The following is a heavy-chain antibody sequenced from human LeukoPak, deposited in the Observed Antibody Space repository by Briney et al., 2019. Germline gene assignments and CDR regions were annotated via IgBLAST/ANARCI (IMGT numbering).Heavy chain of an antibody. CDR3: AKYAMRETFFVDY. CDR1: GFVFRNYA. J-gene: IGHJ4*02. CDR2: ISAGGSRT. Sequence: GGSLRLSCEASGFVFRNYAMAWVRQSPGKGLEWVSGISAGGSRTYYSESVKGRFTISRDNSKNTLYLQMNSLRVEDTALYYCAKYAMRETFFVDYWGQGTLVTVSS. D-gene: IGHD3-3*01. V-gene: IGHV3-23*01.